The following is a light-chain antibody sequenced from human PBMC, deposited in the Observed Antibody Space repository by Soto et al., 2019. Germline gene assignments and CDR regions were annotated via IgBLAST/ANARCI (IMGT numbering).Light chain of an antibody. V-gene: IGKV1-6*01. CDR1: QDIRDD. CDR3: IQDHDYHQT. J-gene: IGKJ1*01. CDR2: AAS. Sequence: AIQMTQSPSSLSASVGDRVTITCRGSQDIRDDLGWYQQKPWKAPKLLIYAASYLHSGVPSRFRASRSGKDLTLTINTLQPEDFATYHCIQDHDYHQTFGQGTEADIX.